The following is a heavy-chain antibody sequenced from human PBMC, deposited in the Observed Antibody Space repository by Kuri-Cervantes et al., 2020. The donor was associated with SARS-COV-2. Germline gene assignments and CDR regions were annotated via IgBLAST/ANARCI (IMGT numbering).Heavy chain of an antibody. D-gene: IGHD6-19*01. J-gene: IGHJ4*02. Sequence: ASVKVSCKASGYTFTSYYMHWVRQAPGQGLEWMGWSSAYNGNTNYAQKLQGRVTMTTDTSTSTAYMELRSLRSDDTAVYYCARGNSGLVINWGQGTLVTVSS. V-gene: IGHV1-18*04. CDR1: GYTFTSYY. CDR2: SSAYNGNT. CDR3: ARGNSGLVIN.